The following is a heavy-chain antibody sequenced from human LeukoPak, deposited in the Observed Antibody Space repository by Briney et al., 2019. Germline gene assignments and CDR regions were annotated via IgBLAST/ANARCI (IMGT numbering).Heavy chain of an antibody. V-gene: IGHV4-59*08. Sequence: SETLSLTCTVSGGSISSYYWSWIRQPPGKGLEWIGYIYYSGSTNYNPSLKSRVTISVDTSKNQFSLKVSSGTAADTAVYYCARGIVGAATELDPWGQGTLVTVSS. CDR3: ARGIVGAATELDP. J-gene: IGHJ5*02. CDR1: GGSISSYY. CDR2: IYYSGST. D-gene: IGHD1-26*01.